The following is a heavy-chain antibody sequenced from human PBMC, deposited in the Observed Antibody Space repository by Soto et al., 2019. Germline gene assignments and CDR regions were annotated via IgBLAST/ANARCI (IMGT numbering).Heavy chain of an antibody. CDR2: ISYDGSNR. V-gene: IGHV3-30-3*01. Sequence: QEQWVESGGGVVQPGRSLRLSCAASGLTLSNYAMHWVRQAPGKGLEWVAVISYDGSNRYYADSVKGRFTIYRDNSKNTLYPQMYSMIAADTAVHYCARVMQSLADDYWGQGTLVTVST. D-gene: IGHD6-19*01. CDR3: ARVMQSLADDY. CDR1: GLTLSNYA. J-gene: IGHJ4*02.